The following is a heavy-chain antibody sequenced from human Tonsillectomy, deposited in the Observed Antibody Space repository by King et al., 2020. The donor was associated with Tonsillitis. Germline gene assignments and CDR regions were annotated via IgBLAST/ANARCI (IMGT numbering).Heavy chain of an antibody. CDR3: AREGTEYSYGYSWYFDL. CDR1: GFTFSSNW. Sequence: VQLVESGGGLVQPGGSLRLSCAASGFTFSSNWMHWVRQAPGKGLVWVSRINSDGSSTSYADSVKGRFTISRDNAKNTLYLQMNSLRAEDTAVYYCAREGTEYSYGYSWYFDLWGRGTLVTVSS. D-gene: IGHD5-18*01. J-gene: IGHJ2*01. V-gene: IGHV3-74*01. CDR2: INSDGSST.